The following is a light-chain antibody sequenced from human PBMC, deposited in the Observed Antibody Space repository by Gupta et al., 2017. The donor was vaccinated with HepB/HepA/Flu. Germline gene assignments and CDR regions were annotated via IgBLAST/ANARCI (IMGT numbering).Light chain of an antibody. CDR2: DTS. Sequence: IVMTQSPATLSVSPGERVTLSCRASHSVSSNVAWYQKKRSQAPTLLIYDTSSRATVVPARFSARGSGTESTLTISSLQSEDFAVYYWQQYNDCPIAFGQGTRLEIK. V-gene: IGKV3-15*01. J-gene: IGKJ5*01. CDR1: HSVSSN. CDR3: QQYNDCPIA.